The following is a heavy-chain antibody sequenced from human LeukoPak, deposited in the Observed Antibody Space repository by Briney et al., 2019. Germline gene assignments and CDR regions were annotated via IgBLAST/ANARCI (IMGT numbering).Heavy chain of an antibody. CDR3: ARGRRRPVASLTTVTGAFDI. CDR2: ISSSGSTI. V-gene: IGHV3-48*03. Sequence: GGSLRLSCAASGFTFSSYEMNWVRQAPGKGLEWVSYISSSGSTIYYADSVKGRFTISRDDAKNSLYLQMNSLRAEDTAVYYCARGRRRPVASLTTVTGAFDIWGQGTMVTVSS. CDR1: GFTFSSYE. J-gene: IGHJ3*02. D-gene: IGHD4-17*01.